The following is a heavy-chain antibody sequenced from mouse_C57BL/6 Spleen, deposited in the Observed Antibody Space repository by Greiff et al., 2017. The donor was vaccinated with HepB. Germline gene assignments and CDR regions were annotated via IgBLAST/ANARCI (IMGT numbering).Heavy chain of an antibody. CDR3: ASTIYYYGSSSYAMDY. Sequence: VQLQQSGPGLVQPSQRLSITCTVSGFSFTSYGVHWVRQSPGKGLEWLGVIWSGGSTDYNAAFISRLSISKDNSKSQVFFKMNSLQADDTAIYYCASTIYYYGSSSYAMDYWGQGTSVTVSS. D-gene: IGHD1-1*01. CDR2: IWSGGST. V-gene: IGHV2-2*01. CDR1: GFSFTSYG. J-gene: IGHJ4*01.